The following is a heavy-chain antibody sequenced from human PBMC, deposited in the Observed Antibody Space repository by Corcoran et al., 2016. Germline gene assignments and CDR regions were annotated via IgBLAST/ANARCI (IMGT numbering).Heavy chain of an antibody. CDR1: GYSFTNYW. CDR2: IHPADSDT. D-gene: IGHD2-2*01. V-gene: IGHV5-51*01. J-gene: IGHJ3*01. CDR3: AKVGFCSTSTCYASFDF. Sequence: EVQLVQSGAEVKKPGESLKISCKGSGYSFTNYWIGWVRQMPGKGLEWMGIIHPADSDTRYSPSFQGQVTISADKSISTAYVQWSSLKASDTAKYYCAKVGFCSTSTCYASFDFWGQGTMVTVSS.